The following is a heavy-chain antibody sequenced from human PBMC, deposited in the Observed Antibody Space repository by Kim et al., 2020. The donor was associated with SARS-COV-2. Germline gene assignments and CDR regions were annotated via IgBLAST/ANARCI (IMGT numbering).Heavy chain of an antibody. Sequence: SETLSLTCSVSGGSISGRSYYWGWIRQSPGKGLEWIGSISYSGTPYYSPSLRSRVTISADTSKTHFSLKLSSVTAADTALYYCVRQGYDVLSGSFERDVWGQGTLVSVSA. D-gene: IGHD3-3*01. CDR3: VRQGYDVLSGSFERDV. CDR1: GGSISGRSYY. J-gene: IGHJ4*02. CDR2: ISYSGTP. V-gene: IGHV4-39*01.